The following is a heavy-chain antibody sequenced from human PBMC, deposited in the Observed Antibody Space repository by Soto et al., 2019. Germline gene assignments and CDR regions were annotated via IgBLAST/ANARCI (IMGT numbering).Heavy chain of an antibody. D-gene: IGHD6-19*01. CDR3: TREQSDDNYFDP. CDR1: GAALSRCGYF. Sequence: PETLSLTCTVSGAALSRCGYFYTWVRQPPGKGLEWLGYIYYSGGTNYNPSLKSRVTISLDKSKSQFSLRLISVTAADTAVYYCTREQSDDNYFDPWGQGTLGTVS. CDR2: IYYSGGT. J-gene: IGHJ5*02. V-gene: IGHV4-61*08.